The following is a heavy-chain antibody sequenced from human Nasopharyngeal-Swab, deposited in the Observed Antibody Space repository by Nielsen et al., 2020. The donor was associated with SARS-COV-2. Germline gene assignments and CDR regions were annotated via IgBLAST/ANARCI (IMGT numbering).Heavy chain of an antibody. V-gene: IGHV3-48*03. CDR1: GFTFSSYE. CDR3: ARGGIAAAADYYYGMDV. J-gene: IGHJ6*02. Sequence: GESLKISCAASGFTFSSYEMNWVRQALGKGLEWVSYISSSGSTIYYADSVKGRFTISRDNAKNSLYLQMNSLRAEDTAVYYCARGGIAAAADYYYGMDVWGQGTTVTVSS. D-gene: IGHD6-13*01. CDR2: ISSSGSTI.